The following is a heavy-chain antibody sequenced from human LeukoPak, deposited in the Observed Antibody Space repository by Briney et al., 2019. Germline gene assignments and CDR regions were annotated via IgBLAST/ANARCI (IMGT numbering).Heavy chain of an antibody. CDR2: IYYSGST. CDR3: ARALYYYYYYMDV. V-gene: IGHV4-59*01. Sequence: PSETLSLTCTVSGGSIGSYYWSWIRQPPGKGLEWIGYIYYSGSTNYNPSLKSRVTISVDTSKNQFSLKLSSVTAADTAVYYCARALYYYYYYMDVWGKGTTVTVSS. J-gene: IGHJ6*03. CDR1: GGSIGSYY.